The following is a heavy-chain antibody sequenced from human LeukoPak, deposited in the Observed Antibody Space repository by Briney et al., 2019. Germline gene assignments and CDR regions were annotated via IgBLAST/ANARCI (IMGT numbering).Heavy chain of an antibody. CDR1: GFTFSSYS. CDR2: ISGSSSYI. Sequence: GGSLRLSCTASGFTFSSYSMNWVRQTPGKGLEWVSSISGSSSYIYYAGSVKGRFTISRDNAKNSLFLQMNSLRAEDTAVYCCARESSSSGRDYWGQGTLVTVSS. J-gene: IGHJ4*02. V-gene: IGHV3-21*01. D-gene: IGHD6-19*01. CDR3: ARESSSSGRDY.